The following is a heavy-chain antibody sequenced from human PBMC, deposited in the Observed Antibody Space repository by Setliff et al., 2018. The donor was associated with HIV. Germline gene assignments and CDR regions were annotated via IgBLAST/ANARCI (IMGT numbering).Heavy chain of an antibody. D-gene: IGHD3-10*01. Sequence: ASVKVSCKASGGTFNNYAISWVRQAPGQGLEWVGGIIPLFGTTNYAQKFQGRVTITADESTNTAHMELNSLRSIDTAMYYCATVFYYNSESYSLDYWGQGRLVTVSS. CDR1: GGTFNNYA. J-gene: IGHJ4*02. CDR3: ATVFYYNSESYSLDY. CDR2: IIPLFGTT. V-gene: IGHV1-69*13.